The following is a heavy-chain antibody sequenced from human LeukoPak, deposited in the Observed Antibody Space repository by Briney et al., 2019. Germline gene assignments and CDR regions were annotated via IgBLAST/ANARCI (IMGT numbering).Heavy chain of an antibody. D-gene: IGHD2-21*01. CDR3: ARYCGGDCFGMDV. CDR2: ISYDGSNK. Sequence: GGSLRLSCAASGFTFSSYAMHWVRQAPGKGLEWVAIISYDGSNKYYADSVKGRFTISRDNSKSTLYLQMNSLRAEDTAVYYCARYCGGDCFGMDVWGQGTSVTVSS. V-gene: IGHV3-30-3*01. J-gene: IGHJ6*02. CDR1: GFTFSSYA.